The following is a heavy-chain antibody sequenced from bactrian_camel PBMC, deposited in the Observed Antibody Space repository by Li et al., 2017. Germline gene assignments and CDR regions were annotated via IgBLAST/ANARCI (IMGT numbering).Heavy chain of an antibody. CDR3: ATELWIGFCPRLRPTDGGVEYRN. J-gene: IGHJ4*01. V-gene: IGHV3S40*01. D-gene: IGHD1*01. CDR1: KYTNTSYC. CDR2: IDTISGAT. Sequence: DVQLVESGGGSVQAGGSLTLSCAASKYTNTSYCMGWFRLSPGKEGEGVARIDTISGATYYTDSVKGRFTISRDNAKNTVYLQMDSLKPEDTAMYYCATELWIGFCPRLRPTDGGVEYRNWGQGTQVTVS.